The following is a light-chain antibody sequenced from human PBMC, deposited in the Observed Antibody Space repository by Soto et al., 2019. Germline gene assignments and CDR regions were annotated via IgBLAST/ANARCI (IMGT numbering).Light chain of an antibody. V-gene: IGKV1-5*03. CDR1: QSIGDW. Sequence: DIQMTQSPSTLSASVGDRVSITCRASQSIGDWLAWYQQKPGKAPKLLIYKASNLQSGVPSRFSGSGSGTDFTLTISSLQRDDFATYYCQHYDSYSPTWTFGQGTKVDIK. CDR3: QHYDSYSPTWT. J-gene: IGKJ1*01. CDR2: KAS.